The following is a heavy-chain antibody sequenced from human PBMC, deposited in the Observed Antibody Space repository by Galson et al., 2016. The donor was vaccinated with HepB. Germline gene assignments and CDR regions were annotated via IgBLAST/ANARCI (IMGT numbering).Heavy chain of an antibody. CDR3: ARVGGDYGAKWVTHDY. CDR1: GFNFRTYW. V-gene: IGHV3-74*01. CDR2: IHSDGSTT. Sequence: SVRLSCAASGFNFRTYWMHWVRQTPGKGLEWVAHIHSDGSTTDHADAVKGRFTISRDNDKDTLYLQMNSLRTEDTAVYYWARVGGDYGAKWVTHDYWGQGTLVTFSS. J-gene: IGHJ4*02. D-gene: IGHD4-17*01.